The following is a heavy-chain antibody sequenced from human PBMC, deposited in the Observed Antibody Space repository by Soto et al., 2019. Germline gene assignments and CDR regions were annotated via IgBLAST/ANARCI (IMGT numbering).Heavy chain of an antibody. CDR3: ARHGSIGYCAAKSCDLLYWLDA. Sequence: SETLSLTCTVSGGSISNMRYYWGWIRQPPGKGLEWIGSIHDSGRTYDNPSLKSPVTISVDTSKNQSSLKLNSVTAADTAVYYCARHGSIGYCAAKSCDLLYWLDAWGQGTLVTVYS. J-gene: IGHJ5*02. CDR2: IHDSGRT. D-gene: IGHD2-8*02. CDR1: GGSISNMRYY. V-gene: IGHV4-39*01.